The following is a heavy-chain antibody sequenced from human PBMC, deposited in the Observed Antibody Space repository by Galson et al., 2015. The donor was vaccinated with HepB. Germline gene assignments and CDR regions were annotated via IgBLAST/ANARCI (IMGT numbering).Heavy chain of an antibody. V-gene: IGHV4-30-4*01. CDR1: GGSISSGDYY. CDR2: IYYSGST. D-gene: IGHD4-23*01. Sequence: LSLTCIVSGGSISSGDYYWSWIRQPPGKGLEWIGYIYYSGSTYYNPSLKSRVTISVDTSKNQFSLKLSSVTAADTAVYYCARESPTADYGGIKHWGQGTLVTVSS. J-gene: IGHJ4*02. CDR3: ARESPTADYGGIKH.